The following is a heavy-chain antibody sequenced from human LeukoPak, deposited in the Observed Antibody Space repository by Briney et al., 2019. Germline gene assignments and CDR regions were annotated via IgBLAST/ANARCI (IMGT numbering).Heavy chain of an antibody. CDR2: ISSSGSTI. CDR3: ANLATVTTFGIFDY. J-gene: IGHJ4*02. CDR1: GFPFSSHG. Sequence: GGSLRLSCAGSGFPFSSHGMNWVRQAPGKGLEWVSYISSSGSTIYYADSVKGRFTISRDNSKNTLYLQMNSLRAEDTAVYYCANLATVTTFGIFDYWGQGTLVTVSS. V-gene: IGHV3-48*01. D-gene: IGHD4-17*01.